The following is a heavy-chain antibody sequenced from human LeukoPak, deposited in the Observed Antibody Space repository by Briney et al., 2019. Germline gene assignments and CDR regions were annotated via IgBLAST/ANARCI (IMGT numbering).Heavy chain of an antibody. D-gene: IGHD3-16*02. CDR2: ISSSGSTI. Sequence: GGSLRLSCAASGFTFSSYEMNWVRQAPGKGLEWVSYISSSGSTIYYADSVKGRFTISRDNAKNSLYLQMNSLRAEDTAVYYCVKDSFVTRRFDPWGQGTLVTVSS. CDR1: GFTFSSYE. J-gene: IGHJ5*02. V-gene: IGHV3-48*03. CDR3: VKDSFVTRRFDP.